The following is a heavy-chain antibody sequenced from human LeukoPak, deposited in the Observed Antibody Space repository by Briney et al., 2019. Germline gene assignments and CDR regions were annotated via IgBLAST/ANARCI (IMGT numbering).Heavy chain of an antibody. CDR1: GFTFSSYW. Sequence: GGSLRLSCAASGFTFSSYWMSWVRQAPGEGLEWVANIKQDGSEKYYVDSVKGRFTISRDNAKNSLYLQMNSLRAEDTAVYYCARDRGYSYGSFYYYYYGMDVWGQGTTVTVSS. J-gene: IGHJ6*02. CDR3: ARDRGYSYGSFYYYYYGMDV. D-gene: IGHD5-18*01. V-gene: IGHV3-7*01. CDR2: IKQDGSEK.